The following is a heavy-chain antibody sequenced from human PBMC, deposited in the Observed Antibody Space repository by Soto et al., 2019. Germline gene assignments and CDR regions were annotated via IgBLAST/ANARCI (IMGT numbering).Heavy chain of an antibody. Sequence: PGESLKISCKGSGYSFATYWIAWVRQKPCMGLELMGIIYPGDSDTRYSPSFQGQVSISADKSINTAYLQWSTLKASDTAIYYCARPPSDPRGRPQSDYWGKGTLVTVST. CDR2: IYPGDSDT. CDR1: GYSFATYW. J-gene: IGHJ4*02. CDR3: ARPPSDPRGRPQSDY. V-gene: IGHV5-51*01.